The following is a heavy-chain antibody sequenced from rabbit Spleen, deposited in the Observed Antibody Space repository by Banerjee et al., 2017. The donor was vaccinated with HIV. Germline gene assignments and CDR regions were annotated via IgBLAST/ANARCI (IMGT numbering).Heavy chain of an antibody. V-gene: IGHV1S47*01. CDR3: VRGASSSGYYSL. CDR2: IDLVFGST. Sequence: QEQLVESGGGLVQPGGSLKLSCKASGFDLSRYGVSWVRQAPGKGLEWIGYIDLVFGSTYYANWVNGRFTISSHSAQNTLYLQLNSLTAADTATYFCVRGASSSGYYSLWGPGTLVTVS. D-gene: IGHD1-1*01. J-gene: IGHJ6*01. CDR1: GFDLSRYG.